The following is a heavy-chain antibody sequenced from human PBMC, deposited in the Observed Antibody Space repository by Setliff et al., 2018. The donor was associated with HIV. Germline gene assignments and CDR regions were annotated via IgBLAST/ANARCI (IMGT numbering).Heavy chain of an antibody. Sequence: ASVKVSCKASGYTFTSYYIHWVRQAPGQGLEWMGVMNPSGGNATFAQKLQGRGTMTRETSTKTVYMELSSLRFEDTAVYYCARGIAVAGPYFDYWGQGTLVTVSS. V-gene: IGHV1-46*04. D-gene: IGHD6-19*01. J-gene: IGHJ4*02. CDR3: ARGIAVAGPYFDY. CDR2: MNPSGGNA. CDR1: GYTFTSYY.